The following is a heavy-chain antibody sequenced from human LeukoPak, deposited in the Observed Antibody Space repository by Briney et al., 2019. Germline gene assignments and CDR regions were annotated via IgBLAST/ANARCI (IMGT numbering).Heavy chain of an antibody. D-gene: IGHD6-13*01. J-gene: IGHJ5*02. CDR1: GYTFTGYY. Sequence: RRASVKVSCKASGYTFTGYYMHWVRQAPGQGLEWMGWINPNSGGTNYAQKFQGWVTMTRDTSISTAYMELSRLRSDDTAVYYCARDFLDSSSWYNWFDPWGQGTLVTVSS. CDR3: ARDFLDSSSWYNWFDP. CDR2: INPNSGGT. V-gene: IGHV1-2*04.